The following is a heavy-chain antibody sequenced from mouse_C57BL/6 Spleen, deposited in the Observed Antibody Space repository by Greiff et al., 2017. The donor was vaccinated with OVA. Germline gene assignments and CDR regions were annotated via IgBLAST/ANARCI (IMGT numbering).Heavy chain of an antibody. J-gene: IGHJ2*01. CDR1: GYTFTSYW. D-gene: IGHD3-1*01. CDR3: ARSGRGNPFDY. CDR2: IGHSGSYT. V-gene: IGHV1-50*01. Sequence: VQLQQPGAELVKPGASVKLSCKASGYTFTSYWMQWVQQRPGQGLEWIGEIGHSGSYTNYNHKFKGKATLTVDTSSRTANMQLSSLTTEDSADDYCARSGRGNPFDYGGEGSTLTVSS.